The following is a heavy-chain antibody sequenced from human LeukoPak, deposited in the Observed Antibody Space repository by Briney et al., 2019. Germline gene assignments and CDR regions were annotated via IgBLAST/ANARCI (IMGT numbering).Heavy chain of an antibody. CDR3: ASDGIAAAGMPKDY. V-gene: IGHV3-21*01. Sequence: PGGSLRLSCAASGFTFSSYNMNWVRQAPGKGLEWVSSFSSSGTYIYYADSVKGRFTISRDNAKNSLYLQMNSLRAEDTAVYYCASDGIAAAGMPKDYWGQGTLVTVSS. J-gene: IGHJ4*02. CDR2: FSSSGTYI. D-gene: IGHD6-13*01. CDR1: GFTFSSYN.